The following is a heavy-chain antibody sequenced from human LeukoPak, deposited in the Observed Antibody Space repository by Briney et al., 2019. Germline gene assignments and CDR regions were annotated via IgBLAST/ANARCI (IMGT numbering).Heavy chain of an antibody. D-gene: IGHD6-13*01. CDR2: INSDGSST. V-gene: IGHV3-74*01. Sequence: PGGSLRLSCAASGITFSSYWMHWVRQAPGKGLVWVSRINSDGSSTSYVDSVKGRFTISRDNAKNTLYLQMNSLIAEDTAVYYCAREGVAAADTYFDYWGQGTLVTVSS. CDR1: GITFSSYW. CDR3: AREGVAAADTYFDY. J-gene: IGHJ4*02.